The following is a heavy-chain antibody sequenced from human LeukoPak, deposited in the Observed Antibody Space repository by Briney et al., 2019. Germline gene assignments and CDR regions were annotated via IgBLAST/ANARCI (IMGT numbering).Heavy chain of an antibody. J-gene: IGHJ4*02. CDR2: IKQDGSEK. Sequence: PGGSLRLSCAASGFTFSSHWMSWVRQAPGKGLEWGANIKQDGSEKYYVDSVKGRFTISRDNAKNSLYLQTNSLRAEDTAVYYCAREQWLGLPYFDYWGQGTLVTVSS. CDR1: GFTFSSHW. CDR3: AREQWLGLPYFDY. V-gene: IGHV3-7*01. D-gene: IGHD6-19*01.